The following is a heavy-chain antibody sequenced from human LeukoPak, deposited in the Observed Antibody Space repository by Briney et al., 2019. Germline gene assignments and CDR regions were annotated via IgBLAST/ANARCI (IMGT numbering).Heavy chain of an antibody. CDR1: GFTFSSYW. J-gene: IGHJ6*03. V-gene: IGHV3-7*01. CDR2: IKQDGSEK. Sequence: SGGSLRLSCAASGFTFSSYWMSWVRQAPGKGLEWVANIKQDGSEKYYVDSVKGRFTISRDNSKNTLYLQMNSLRAEDTAVYYCARDPKQSRNFVVVPAAIQDYYYYYSMDVWGKGTTVTVSS. CDR3: ARDPKQSRNFVVVPAAIQDYYYYYSMDV. D-gene: IGHD2-2*02.